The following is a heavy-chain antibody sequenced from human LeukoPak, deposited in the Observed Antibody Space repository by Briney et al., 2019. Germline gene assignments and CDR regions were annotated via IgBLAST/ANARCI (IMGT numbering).Heavy chain of an antibody. CDR2: IYTSGST. D-gene: IGHD5-12*01. CDR1: GGSISSGSYY. V-gene: IGHV4-61*02. CDR3: ARATSSYFYYMDV. J-gene: IGHJ6*03. Sequence: SQTLSFTCTVSGGSISSGSYYWSWFRQPAEKGLEWIGRIYTSGSTYYNPSLKSRVTISADTSKNQFSLNVSSVTAADTAVYYCARATSSYFYYMDVWGKGTTVTISS.